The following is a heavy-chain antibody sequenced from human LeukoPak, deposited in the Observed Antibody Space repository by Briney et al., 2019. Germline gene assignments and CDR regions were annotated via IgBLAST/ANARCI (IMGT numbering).Heavy chain of an antibody. CDR2: IYGRGPA. CDR3: ARSRQASGLFSS. CDR1: GYAIISGGFS. Sequence: NTSETLSLTCTVSGYAIISGGFSWNWIRQPPGKGLEWIGCIYGRGPAHYNPSLKSRFTISVDRPKNQFFLNVTSLTAADTAVYYCARSRQASGLFSSWGQGTLVVVSS. J-gene: IGHJ5*02. V-gene: IGHV4-30-2*01. D-gene: IGHD3-10*01.